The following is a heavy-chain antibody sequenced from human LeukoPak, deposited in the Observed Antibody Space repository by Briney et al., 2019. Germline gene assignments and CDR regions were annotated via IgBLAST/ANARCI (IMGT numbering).Heavy chain of an antibody. V-gene: IGHV3-23*01. CDR3: AYYDSSGYYYGRLRY. D-gene: IGHD3-22*01. CDR1: GFTFSTHA. J-gene: IGHJ4*02. CDR2: ISGSGGRT. Sequence: GGSLRLSCAASGFTFSTHAMTWVRQAPGKGLEWVSVISGSGGRTYYADSVKGRFTISRDNSKNTLYLHMNSLRAEDTAVYFCAYYDSSGYYYGRLRYWGQGTPVTVSS.